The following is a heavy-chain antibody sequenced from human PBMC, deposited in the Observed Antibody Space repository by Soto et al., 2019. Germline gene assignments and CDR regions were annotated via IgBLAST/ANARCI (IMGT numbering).Heavy chain of an antibody. J-gene: IGHJ4*02. V-gene: IGHV4-34*01. CDR1: GGSFSGYY. Sequence: QVQLQQWGAGLLKPSETLSLTCAVYGGSFSGYYWSWIRQPPGKGLEWIGEINHSGSTNYNPSLKIRVTISVDTSKNQFSLKLSSVTAADTAVYYCARRQVQQQLVPRKVFDYWGQGTLVTVSS. CDR2: INHSGST. D-gene: IGHD6-13*01. CDR3: ARRQVQQQLVPRKVFDY.